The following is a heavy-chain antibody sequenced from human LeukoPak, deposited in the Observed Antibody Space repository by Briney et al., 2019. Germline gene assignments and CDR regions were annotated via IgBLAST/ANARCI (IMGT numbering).Heavy chain of an antibody. D-gene: IGHD2-15*01. CDR2: TIPIRGIA. CDR1: GGTFSSYA. CDR3: ARERDIVVGPSFDT. J-gene: IGHJ3*02. Sequence: GSSVKVSCKASGGTFSSYAMSWVRQAPGQGLGWMGRTIPIRGIANYAQKFQGRVTITADKSTSTAYMELSSLRSDDTAVYYCARERDIVVGPSFDTWGQGTMVTVSS. V-gene: IGHV1-69*04.